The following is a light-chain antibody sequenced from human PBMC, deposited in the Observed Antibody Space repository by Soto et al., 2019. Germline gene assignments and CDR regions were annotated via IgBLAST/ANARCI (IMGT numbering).Light chain of an antibody. V-gene: IGKV3-20*01. CDR2: GAS. CDR3: QQYGSSPWA. Sequence: EIVLTQSPATLSLSPGERVTLSCRASQSVSDYLAWYQQKPGQPPRLLIYGASSRATGIPDRFSGSGSGTDFTLTISRLEPEDFAVYYCQQYGSSPWAFGQGTKVDIK. CDR1: QSVSDY. J-gene: IGKJ1*01.